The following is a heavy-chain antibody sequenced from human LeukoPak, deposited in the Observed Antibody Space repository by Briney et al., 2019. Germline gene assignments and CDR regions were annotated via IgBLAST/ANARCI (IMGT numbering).Heavy chain of an antibody. CDR2: ISGSGGGT. V-gene: IGHV3-23*01. J-gene: IGHJ5*02. CDR1: GFTFSTYA. Sequence: GGSLRLSCAASGFTFSTYAMSWVRQAAGKGLEWVSLISGSGGGTYYADSVKGRFTISRDNSKNTLYLQMNSLRAEDTAVYYCAKDFKMKQPVFDPWGQGTLVTVSS. D-gene: IGHD6-13*01. CDR3: AKDFKMKQPVFDP.